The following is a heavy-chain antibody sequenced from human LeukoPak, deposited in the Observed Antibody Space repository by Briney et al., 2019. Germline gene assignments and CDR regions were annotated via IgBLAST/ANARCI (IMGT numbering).Heavy chain of an antibody. J-gene: IGHJ5*02. V-gene: IGHV4-4*07. CDR2: IYPSGST. CDR1: GGSISSYY. CDR3: AREIRGIWFDP. Sequence: SETLSLTCTVSGGSISSYYWTWIRQPAGKGLEWIGRIYPSGSTNYNPSLKSRVTISVDTSKNQFSLKLSSVTAADTAVYYCAREIRGIWFDPWGQGTLVTVSS. D-gene: IGHD1-26*01.